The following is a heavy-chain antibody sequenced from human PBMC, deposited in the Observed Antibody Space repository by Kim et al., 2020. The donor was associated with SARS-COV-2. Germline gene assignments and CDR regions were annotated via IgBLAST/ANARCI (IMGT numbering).Heavy chain of an antibody. D-gene: IGHD3-10*01. CDR2: ISYDGSNK. CDR3: ARAGQGVLGFGEFPYYYYGMDV. V-gene: IGHV3-33*05. Sequence: GGSLRLSCAASGFTFSSYGMHWVRQAPGKGLEWVAVISYDGSNKYYADSVKGRFTISRDNSKNTLYLQMNSLRAEDTAVYYCARAGQGVLGFGEFPYYYYGMDVWGQGTTVTVSS. J-gene: IGHJ6*02. CDR1: GFTFSSYG.